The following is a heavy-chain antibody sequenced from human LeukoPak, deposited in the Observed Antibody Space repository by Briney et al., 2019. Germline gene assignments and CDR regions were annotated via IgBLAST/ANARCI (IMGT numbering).Heavy chain of an antibody. CDR2: ISWNSGSI. V-gene: IGHV3-9*01. J-gene: IGHJ4*02. CDR3: VRDFRSADY. Sequence: PGRSLRLSCAGSGFIFNNYAMHWVRQPPGKGLEWVSGISWNSGSIDYADSVKARFSISRDNARNTVYLQMNSLRAEDTAVYYCVRDFRSADYWGQGTLVTVSS. CDR1: GFIFNNYA.